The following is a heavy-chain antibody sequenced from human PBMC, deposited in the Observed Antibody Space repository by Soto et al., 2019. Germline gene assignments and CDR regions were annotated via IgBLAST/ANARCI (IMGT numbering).Heavy chain of an antibody. Sequence: QVQLQESGPGLVKPSGTLSLTCAASSGSIFTTNWWSWVRQSPGRGLQWIGDIYHSGSPKYNPSLKSRVSISIDKSKDRFFVDLPSVTAADTAVYYCARQPDVATATLGGGYVFDVWGQGKMVTVSS. CDR1: SGSIFTTNW. CDR2: IYHSGSP. J-gene: IGHJ3*01. V-gene: IGHV4-4*02. CDR3: ARQPDVATATLGGGYVFDV. D-gene: IGHD3-16*01.